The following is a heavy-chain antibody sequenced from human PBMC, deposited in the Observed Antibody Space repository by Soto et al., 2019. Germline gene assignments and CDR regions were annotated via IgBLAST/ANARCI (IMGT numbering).Heavy chain of an antibody. CDR2: VYWDGDK. CDR1: GFSLTTSGVG. J-gene: IGHJ4*02. D-gene: IGHD5-12*01. CDR3: ARSQGWVRFGPAWDY. Sequence: QITLKESGPTLVKPTQTLTLTCTFSGFSLTTSGVGVGWIRQTPGKALEWLALVYWDGDKRYSPALRSRLTNPPEPSKNPGVLRKTNMDPGETTTFFLARSQGWVRFGPAWDYWGRGTLVTVSS. V-gene: IGHV2-5*02.